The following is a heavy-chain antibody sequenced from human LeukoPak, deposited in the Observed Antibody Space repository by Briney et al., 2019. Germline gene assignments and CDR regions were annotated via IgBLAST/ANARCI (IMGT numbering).Heavy chain of an antibody. CDR2: VSGSGGST. Sequence: PGGSLRLSCAASGFTFSTYGMSWVRQAPGKGLDWVSAVSGSGGSTHYADSVRGRFTISRDNSKNTLYLQMNSLRAEDTAVYYCAKDRYYDNTGDHYESEYWGQGTLVTVSS. CDR3: AKDRYYDNTGDHYESEY. CDR1: GFTFSTYG. V-gene: IGHV3-23*01. D-gene: IGHD3-22*01. J-gene: IGHJ4*02.